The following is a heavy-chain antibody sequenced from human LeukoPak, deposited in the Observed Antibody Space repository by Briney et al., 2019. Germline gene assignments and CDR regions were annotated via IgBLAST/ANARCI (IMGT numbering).Heavy chain of an antibody. CDR1: GFTFSSYA. CDR2: ISGSVGST. Sequence: GGSVRPSCSASGFTFSSYAMSWVRQAPGKGLEWVSAISGSVGSTYYADSVKGRFPISRDNSKNTLYLQMNSLRAEDTAVYYCAKDSAGSGSYYNVTYYFDYWG. D-gene: IGHD3-10*01. CDR3: AKDSAGSGSYYNVTYYFDY. V-gene: IGHV3-23*01. J-gene: IGHJ4*01.